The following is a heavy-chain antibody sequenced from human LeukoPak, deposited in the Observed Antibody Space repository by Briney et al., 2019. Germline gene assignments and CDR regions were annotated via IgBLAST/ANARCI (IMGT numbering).Heavy chain of an antibody. CDR1: GFTFTSSA. Sequence: SVKVSCKASGFTFTSSAMQWVRQARGQRLEWIGWIVVGSGNTNYAQKFQERVTITRDMSTSTAYMELSSLRSEDTAMYYCAAAPVWAAPSFDYWGQGTLVTVSS. CDR2: IVVGSGNT. D-gene: IGHD1-14*01. J-gene: IGHJ4*02. V-gene: IGHV1-58*02. CDR3: AAAPVWAAPSFDY.